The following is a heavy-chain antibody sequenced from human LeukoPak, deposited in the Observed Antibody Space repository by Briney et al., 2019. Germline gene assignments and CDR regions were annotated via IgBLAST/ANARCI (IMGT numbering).Heavy chain of an antibody. V-gene: IGHV1-18*01. CDR3: PWSPRITIFGARAFDI. J-gene: IGHJ3*02. Sequence: ASVKVSCKASGYTYTSYGISWVRQAPGQGLEWMGWISAYNGNTNYAQKLQGRVTMTTDTSTSTAYMELRSLRSDDTAVYYCPWSPRITIFGARAFDIWGQGTMVTVSS. CDR1: GYTYTSYG. CDR2: ISAYNGNT. D-gene: IGHD3-3*01.